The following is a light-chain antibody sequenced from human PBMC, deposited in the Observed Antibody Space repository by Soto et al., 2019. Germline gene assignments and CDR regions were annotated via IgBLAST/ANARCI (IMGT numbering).Light chain of an antibody. CDR1: QSISSW. V-gene: IGKV1-5*03. J-gene: IGKJ2*01. CDR3: QQYYSYYS. Sequence: DIQMTQSPSTLPSSVGDRVTITCRASQSISSWLDWYQQQPGKAPNLLIYKTGSLESGVTAMCSGGGSGTVFTLTISSLPPDDVAYYCRQQYYSYYSFGQGTGLEIK. CDR2: KTG.